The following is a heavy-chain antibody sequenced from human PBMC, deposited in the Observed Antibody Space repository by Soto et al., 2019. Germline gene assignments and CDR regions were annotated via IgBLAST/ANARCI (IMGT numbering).Heavy chain of an antibody. CDR1: GFTFSGSA. V-gene: IGHV3-73*01. CDR2: IKSKASNYAT. D-gene: IGHD4-4*01. Sequence: PGGSLRLSCAASGFTFSGSAIHWVRQASGKGLEWVGRIKSKASNYATAYAASVKGRFTISRDDSKNTAYLQMDSLKTEDTALYYCTRLTDSVVTTSFDYWGQGTVVTVSS. CDR3: TRLTDSVVTTSFDY. J-gene: IGHJ4*02.